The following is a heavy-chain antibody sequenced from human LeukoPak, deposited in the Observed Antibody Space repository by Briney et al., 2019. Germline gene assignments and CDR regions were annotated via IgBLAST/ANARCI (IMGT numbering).Heavy chain of an antibody. D-gene: IGHD3-10*01. CDR2: FSGSCGST. Sequence: AGGSLRLSCAASGFTFSSYAMSWVRQAPGKRLEWVSAFSGSCGSTYYADSAKGRFTISRDNTKSTLYLQMHRLSAEDTAVYYGAKEPSWFGELSEPDFDYWGQGTLVTVSS. V-gene: IGHV3-23*01. CDR3: AKEPSWFGELSEPDFDY. J-gene: IGHJ4*02. CDR1: GFTFSSYA.